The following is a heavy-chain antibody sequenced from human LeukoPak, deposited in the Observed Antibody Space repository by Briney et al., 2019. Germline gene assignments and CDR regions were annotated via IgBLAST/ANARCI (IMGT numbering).Heavy chain of an antibody. Sequence: ASVKVSCKASGYTFTTYYIHWVRQAPGQGLEWMGMINPSGGSTSYAQKFQGRVTMTRDTSTSTVYMELSSLRSEDTAVYYCARVKQLVSTYDYWGQGTLVTVSS. CDR3: ARVKQLVSTYDY. D-gene: IGHD6-6*01. V-gene: IGHV1-46*01. CDR2: INPSGGST. CDR1: GYTFTTYY. J-gene: IGHJ4*02.